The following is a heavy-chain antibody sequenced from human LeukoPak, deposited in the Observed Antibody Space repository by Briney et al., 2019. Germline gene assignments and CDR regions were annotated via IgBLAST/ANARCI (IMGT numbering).Heavy chain of an antibody. CDR2: LYHPDST. V-gene: IGHV4-38-2*01. Sequence: TSETLSLTCAVSGYPINSAYCWVWVRQPPGKGLEWIGSLYHPDSTYYNPSLESRVTMSVDTSRNQFSLKLSFVTAADTAVYYCARQYDSYFYYYLDLWGTGTTVTVSS. CDR1: GYPINSAYC. CDR3: ARQYDSYFYYYLDL. J-gene: IGHJ6*03. D-gene: IGHD2-2*01.